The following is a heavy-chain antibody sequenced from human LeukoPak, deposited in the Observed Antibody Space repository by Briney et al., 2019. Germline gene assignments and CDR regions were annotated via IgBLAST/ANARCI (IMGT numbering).Heavy chain of an antibody. Sequence: SQTLSLTCTVSGGSISSGDYYWSWIRQPPGKGLEWIGYIYYSGSTYYNPSLKSRVTISVDTSKNQFSLKLSSVTAADTAVYYCARGRDIVATGGYYGMDVWGQGTTVTVSS. CDR2: IYYSGST. V-gene: IGHV4-30-4*01. CDR1: GGSISSGDYY. D-gene: IGHD5-12*01. J-gene: IGHJ6*02. CDR3: ARGRDIVATGGYYGMDV.